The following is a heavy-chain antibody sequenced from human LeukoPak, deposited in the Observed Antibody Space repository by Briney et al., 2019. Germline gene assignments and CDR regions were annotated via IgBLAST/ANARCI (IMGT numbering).Heavy chain of an antibody. Sequence: PSETLSLTCTVSGGSISSHYWSWIRQPPGKGLEFIGYIFFTGTTNYNPSLKSRVTLSVDTSKNQFSLKLSSVTPADTAVYYCARGGVAAKYYFDYWGQGTLVTVSS. V-gene: IGHV4-59*11. D-gene: IGHD3-10*01. CDR1: GGSISSHY. J-gene: IGHJ4*02. CDR3: ARGGVAAKYYFDY. CDR2: IFFTGTT.